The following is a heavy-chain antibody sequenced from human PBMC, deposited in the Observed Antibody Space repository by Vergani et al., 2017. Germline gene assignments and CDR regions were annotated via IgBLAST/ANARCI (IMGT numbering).Heavy chain of an antibody. J-gene: IGHJ4*02. V-gene: IGHV3-23*01. CDR3: ASQQWELYY. D-gene: IGHD1-26*01. CDR1: RFTFNNYA. CDR2: ISGSGDNT. Sequence: EVQLLESGGGLVQPGGSLRLSCAASRFTFNNYAMTWVRQAPGKGLEWVSSISGSGDNTYYADSVKGLFTVSRDNSKNTLYLRMSSLRVDDTAVYYCASQQWELYYWGQGTLVTVSS.